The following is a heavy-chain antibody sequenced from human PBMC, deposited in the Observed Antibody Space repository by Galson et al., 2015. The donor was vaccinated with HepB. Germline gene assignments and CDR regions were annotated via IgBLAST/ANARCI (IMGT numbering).Heavy chain of an antibody. Sequence: SLRLSCAASGFTFSSNYMRWVRQAPGKGLEWVSVINGGGSTYYADYVKGRFTISRDNSKNTLYLQMNSLRAEDTAVYYCARKRFIVVVPAALRYWYFDLWGRGTLVTVSS. D-gene: IGHD2-2*01. CDR3: ARKRFIVVVPAALRYWYFDL. V-gene: IGHV3-53*01. CDR2: INGGGST. CDR1: GFTFSSNY. J-gene: IGHJ2*01.